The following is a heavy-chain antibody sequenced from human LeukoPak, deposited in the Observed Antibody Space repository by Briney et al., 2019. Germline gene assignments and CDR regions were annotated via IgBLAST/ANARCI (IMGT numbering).Heavy chain of an antibody. V-gene: IGHV3-48*04. CDR2: ISSSSSTI. Sequence: GGSLRLSCAASGFTFSSYSMNWVRQAPGKGLEWVSYISSSSSTIYYADSVKGRFTISRDNAKNSLYLQMNGLRAEDTAVYYCARGLYYYDSSGYSLFDYWGQGTLVTVSS. CDR3: ARGLYYYDSSGYSLFDY. CDR1: GFTFSSYS. J-gene: IGHJ4*02. D-gene: IGHD3-22*01.